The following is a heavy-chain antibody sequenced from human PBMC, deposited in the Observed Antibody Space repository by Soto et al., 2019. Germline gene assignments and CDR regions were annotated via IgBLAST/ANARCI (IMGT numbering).Heavy chain of an antibody. V-gene: IGHV1-69*04. CDR3: ARDRGYSGYERPKNWFDP. J-gene: IGHJ5*02. CDR1: GGTFSSYT. D-gene: IGHD5-12*01. Sequence: GASVKVSCKASGGTFSSYTISWVRQAPGQGLEWMGRIIPILGIANYAQKFQGRVTITADKSTSTAYMELSSLRSEDTAVYYCARDRGYSGYERPKNWFDPWGQGTLVTVSS. CDR2: IIPILGIA.